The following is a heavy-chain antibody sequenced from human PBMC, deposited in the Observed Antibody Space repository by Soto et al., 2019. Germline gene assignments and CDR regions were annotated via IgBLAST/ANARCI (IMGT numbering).Heavy chain of an antibody. CDR2: ISGTGGAA. CDR3: AKPEEVVRGFDF. J-gene: IGHJ4*02. Sequence: GGSLRLSCAASGFTFGHSAMSWVRQAPGKGLEWVAAISGTGGAAYYADSVKGRFTISRDNSRNTLFLQMNSLRVDDTAIYHCAKPEEVVRGFDFWGLGTLVTVS. V-gene: IGHV3-23*01. D-gene: IGHD3-10*01. CDR1: GFTFGHSA.